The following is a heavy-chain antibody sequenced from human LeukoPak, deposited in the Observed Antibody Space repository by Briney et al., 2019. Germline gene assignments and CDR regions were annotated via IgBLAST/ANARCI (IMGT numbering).Heavy chain of an antibody. Sequence: ASVKVSCKVSGYTLTELSMHWVRQAPGKGLEWMGGFDPEDGETIYAQKFQGRVTMTEDTSTDTAYMELSGLRSEDTAVYYCATACSSTSCYAFDYWGQGTLVTVSS. D-gene: IGHD2-2*01. J-gene: IGHJ4*02. CDR1: GYTLTELS. CDR2: FDPEDGET. V-gene: IGHV1-24*01. CDR3: ATACSSTSCYAFDY.